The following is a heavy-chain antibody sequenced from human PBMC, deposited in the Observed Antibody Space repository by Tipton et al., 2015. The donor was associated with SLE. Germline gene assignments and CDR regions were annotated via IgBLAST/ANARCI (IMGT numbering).Heavy chain of an antibody. Sequence: GLVKPSETLSLTCAVYGGSFSGYYWSWIRQPPGKGLEWIGEINHSGSTNYNPSLKSRVTISVDTSKNQFSLKLSSVTAADTAVYYCARGYSSGWYGGFDPWGQGTLVTVSS. CDR1: GGSFSGYY. V-gene: IGHV4-34*01. CDR2: INHSGST. CDR3: ARGYSSGWYGGFDP. D-gene: IGHD6-19*01. J-gene: IGHJ5*02.